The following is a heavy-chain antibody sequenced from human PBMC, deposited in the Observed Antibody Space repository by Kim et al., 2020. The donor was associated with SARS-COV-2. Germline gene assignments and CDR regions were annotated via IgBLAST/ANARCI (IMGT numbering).Heavy chain of an antibody. J-gene: IGHJ5*02. CDR2: IIPIFGTA. D-gene: IGHD2-15*01. V-gene: IGHV1-69*13. Sequence: SVKVSCKASGGTFSSYAISWVRQAPGQGLEWMGGIIPIFGTANYAQKFQGRVTITADESTSTAYMELSSLRSEDTAVYYCAKTDIVVVVAATLTWNNWFDPWGQGTLVTVSS. CDR3: AKTDIVVVVAATLTWNNWFDP. CDR1: GGTFSSYA.